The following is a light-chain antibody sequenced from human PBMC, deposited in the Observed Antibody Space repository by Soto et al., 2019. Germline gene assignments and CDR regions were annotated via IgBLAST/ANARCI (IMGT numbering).Light chain of an antibody. CDR1: QSVSNSY. Sequence: EIVLTQSPGTLSLSPGDRATLSCRASQSVSNSYLAWYQQKPGQATRLLIYGASSRATGLPDRFSGSGSGTDFTLTISRLEPEDFAVYYCQQYGNSRWTFGQGTKVEI. V-gene: IGKV3-20*01. CDR2: GAS. CDR3: QQYGNSRWT. J-gene: IGKJ1*01.